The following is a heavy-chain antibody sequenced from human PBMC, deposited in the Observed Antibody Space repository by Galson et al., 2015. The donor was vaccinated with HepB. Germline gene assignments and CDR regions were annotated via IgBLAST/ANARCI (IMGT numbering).Heavy chain of an antibody. Sequence: SLRLSCAASGFTFSSYSMNWVRQAPGKGLEWVSYISSSSSTIYYADSVKGRFTISRDNAKNSLYLQMNSLRAEDTAVYYCARDGEVPAAIAFDYWGQGTLVTVSS. CDR3: ARDGEVPAAIAFDY. CDR2: ISSSSSTI. V-gene: IGHV3-48*01. J-gene: IGHJ4*02. D-gene: IGHD2-2*01. CDR1: GFTFSSYS.